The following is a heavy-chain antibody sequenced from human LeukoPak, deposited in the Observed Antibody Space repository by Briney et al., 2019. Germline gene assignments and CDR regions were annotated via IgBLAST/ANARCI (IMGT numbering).Heavy chain of an antibody. V-gene: IGHV3-15*01. J-gene: IGHJ4*02. CDR1: GLTFSDAS. Sequence: GGSLRLSCAASGLTFSDASMSWVRQAPGKGPEWVGRIKRKIDGGTTDSAAPVNGRFIISRDDSQNTLYLQMNSLKTEDTGVYYCATSGTGVRGSRYMYWGQGTLVTVSS. CDR2: IKRKIDGGTT. CDR3: ATSGTGVRGSRYMY. D-gene: IGHD3-10*01.